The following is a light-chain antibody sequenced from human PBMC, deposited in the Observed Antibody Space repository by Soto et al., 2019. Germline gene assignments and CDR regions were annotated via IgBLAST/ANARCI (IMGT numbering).Light chain of an antibody. CDR1: QSISSY. J-gene: IGKJ4*01. CDR3: QQRSNS. CDR2: AAS. V-gene: IGKV1-39*01. Sequence: DIQMTHSPSSLSASVGDRVTITCRASQSISSYLNWYQQKPGKAPKLLIYAASSLQSGVPSRFSGSGSGTDFTLTISSLQPEDFATYYCQQRSNSFGGGTKVDIK.